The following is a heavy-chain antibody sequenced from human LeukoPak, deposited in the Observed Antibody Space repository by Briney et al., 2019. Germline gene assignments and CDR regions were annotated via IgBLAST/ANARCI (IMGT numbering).Heavy chain of an antibody. D-gene: IGHD2-2*01. CDR3: SRGFRGSSKFDP. CDR2: IKSKSDGGTT. V-gene: IGHV3-15*01. J-gene: IGHJ5*01. CDR1: GFTLSNAW. Sequence: GVSLRLFCAASGFTLSNAWMSWVPRSPGGGVEWVGRIKSKSDGGTTDYAATVKGRFNISRDDSKSIAYLQMNSLKTEDTAVYYCSRGFRGSSKFDPWGQGTLVTVSS.